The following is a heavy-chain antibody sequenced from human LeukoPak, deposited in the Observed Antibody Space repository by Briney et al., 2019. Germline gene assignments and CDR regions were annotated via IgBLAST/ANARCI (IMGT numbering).Heavy chain of an antibody. CDR3: VKAPRGSCSGDICYHMDV. CDR2: ISRSDSGT. CDR1: GCTFSIYA. Sequence: GGSLRLSCAASGCTFSIYATSCVRQTPGKGLGWISAISRSDSGTYNADPVRGRFTTSNGTSKSRLYLQISMLAPEVTPSNYFVKAPRGSCSGDICYHMDVWGKGTTVTVSS. J-gene: IGHJ6*03. D-gene: IGHD2-15*01. V-gene: IGHV3-23*01.